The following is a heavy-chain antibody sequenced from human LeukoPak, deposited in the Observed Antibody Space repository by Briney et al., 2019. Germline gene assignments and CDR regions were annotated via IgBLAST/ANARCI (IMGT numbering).Heavy chain of an antibody. V-gene: IGHV3-30*02. Sequence: GGSLRLSCAASGSSFSSSGMHWVRQAPGKGLEWVTFIRFDGNNKYYADSVKGRFTISRDNSKNTLYLQMNSLRAEDTAVYYCARRAGAYSHPYDYWGQGTLVTVSS. CDR1: GSSFSSSG. D-gene: IGHD4/OR15-4a*01. J-gene: IGHJ4*02. CDR2: IRFDGNNK. CDR3: ARRAGAYSHPYDY.